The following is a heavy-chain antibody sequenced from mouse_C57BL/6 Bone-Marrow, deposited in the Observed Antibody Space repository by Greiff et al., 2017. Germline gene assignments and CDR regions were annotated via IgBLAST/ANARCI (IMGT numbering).Heavy chain of an antibody. D-gene: IGHD2-4*01. CDR2: IHPSDSDT. J-gene: IGHJ4*01. CDR1: GYTFTSYW. V-gene: IGHV1-74*01. CDR3: ARSYDYDDYTMDY. Sequence: QVQLQQPGAELVKPGASVKVSCKASGYTFTSYWMHWVKQRPGQGLEWIGRIHPSDSDTNYNQKFKSEATLSVDKSSRTAYMELSSLTSEDSAVYYCARSYDYDDYTMDYWGQGTSVTVSS.